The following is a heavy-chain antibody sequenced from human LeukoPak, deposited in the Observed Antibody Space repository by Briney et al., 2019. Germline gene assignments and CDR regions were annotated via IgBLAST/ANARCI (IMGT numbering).Heavy chain of an antibody. CDR3: AKDPYSSFMEYFQH. CDR1: GFTFSSYA. CDR2: MSNDGSKK. D-gene: IGHD3-22*01. Sequence: PGGSLRLSCAASGFTFSSYAMHWVRQAPGKGLEWVAVMSNDGSKKYYGDSVKGRFTISRDDSKNTLYLQMNSLRTEDTAMYYCAKDPYSSFMEYFQHWGQGTLVTVSS. V-gene: IGHV3-30*04. J-gene: IGHJ1*01.